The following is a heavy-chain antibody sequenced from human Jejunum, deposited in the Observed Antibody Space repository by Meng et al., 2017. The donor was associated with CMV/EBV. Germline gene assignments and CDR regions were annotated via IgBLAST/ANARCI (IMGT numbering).Heavy chain of an antibody. D-gene: IGHD3-22*01. CDR1: SLTTSGMC. Sequence: SLTTSGMCVSLIRQPPVKALEWLAFIDWDDDKYYSTSLKTRLTISRDTSKNQVVLTMTNMDPEDTATYYCARGYESSGFYPPFDYWGQGTLVTVSS. J-gene: IGHJ4*02. CDR2: IDWDDDK. CDR3: ARGYESSGFYPPFDY. V-gene: IGHV2-70*01.